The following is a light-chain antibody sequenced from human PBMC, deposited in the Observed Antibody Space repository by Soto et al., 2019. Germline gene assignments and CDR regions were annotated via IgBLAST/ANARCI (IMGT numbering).Light chain of an antibody. CDR2: DAS. Sequence: EIVLTQSPASLSLSPGERATISCRASQSVNSNLAWYQHKPGQAPRLLIYDASNRAPGIPARFSGSGSGTDFTLTVSSLEPEDFAVYYCQHGSDWPPFTFGQGTRLE. CDR3: QHGSDWPPFT. V-gene: IGKV3-11*01. CDR1: QSVNSN. J-gene: IGKJ5*01.